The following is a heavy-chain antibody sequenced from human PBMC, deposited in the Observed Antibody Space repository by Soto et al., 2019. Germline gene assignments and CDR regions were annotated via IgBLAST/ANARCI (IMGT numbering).Heavy chain of an antibody. J-gene: IGHJ5*02. CDR1: GFSLSTIGVG. Sequence: QITLKESGPPLVKPTQTLTLTCTFSGFSLSTIGVGVGWIRQPPGKALEWLALIYWDDDKRYSSSLKSRLTVTKDTTKNQVVLTMTNMDPVDTATYYCARAGGSPDWFDPWGQGTLVTVSS. D-gene: IGHD1-26*01. CDR3: ARAGGSPDWFDP. CDR2: IYWDDDK. V-gene: IGHV2-5*02.